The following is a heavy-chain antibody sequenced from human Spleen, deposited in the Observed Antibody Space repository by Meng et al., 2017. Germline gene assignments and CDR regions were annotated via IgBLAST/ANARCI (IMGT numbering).Heavy chain of an antibody. CDR2: IDPKSGDT. CDR3: ARDEDISAAGKLFGDY. CDR1: GYNFPDYW. Sequence: QGPRVQSGAGVKKPGDSVKVSCKPSGYNFPDYWLHWVRRAPGQGLEWMGRIDPKSGDTHYAQRFEGRVTMTGDTSISTAYMELSGLRSDDTAMYYCARDEDISAAGKLFGDYWGQGTLVTVSS. J-gene: IGHJ4*02. V-gene: IGHV1-2*06. D-gene: IGHD6-13*01.